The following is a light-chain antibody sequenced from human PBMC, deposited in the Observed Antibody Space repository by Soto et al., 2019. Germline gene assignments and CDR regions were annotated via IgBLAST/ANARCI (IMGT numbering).Light chain of an antibody. Sequence: ERVMTQSPATLSVSPGERATLSCRASQSVSSNLAWYQQKPGQAPRLLIYGASTRATGIPARFSGSGSGTEFTLTISSLQSEEVAIYYCQQYNNWPPITFGQGTRLEIK. CDR1: QSVSSN. J-gene: IGKJ5*01. CDR3: QQYNNWPPIT. CDR2: GAS. V-gene: IGKV3-15*01.